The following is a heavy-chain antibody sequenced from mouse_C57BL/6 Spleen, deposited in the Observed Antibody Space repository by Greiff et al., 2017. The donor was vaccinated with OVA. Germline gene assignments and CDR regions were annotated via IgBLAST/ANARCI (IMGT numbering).Heavy chain of an antibody. CDR1: GYTFTSYW. D-gene: IGHD2-4*01. CDR3: ARGSYYDDGVCAMDY. Sequence: QVQLQQSGAELAKPGASVKLSCKASGYTFTSYWMDWVKQRPGQGLEWIGYINPSSGYTKYNQKFKGKATLTADKSSSTAYMQLSSLTSEDSAVYYCARGSYYDDGVCAMDYWGQGTSVTVSS. V-gene: IGHV1-7*01. CDR2: INPSSGYT. J-gene: IGHJ4*01.